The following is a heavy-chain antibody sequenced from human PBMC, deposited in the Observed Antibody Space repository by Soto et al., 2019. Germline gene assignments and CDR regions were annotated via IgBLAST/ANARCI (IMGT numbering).Heavy chain of an antibody. CDR2: INHSGST. CDR1: GGSFSGYY. J-gene: IGHJ6*02. V-gene: IGHV4-34*01. D-gene: IGHD3-9*01. Sequence: SETLSLTCAVYGGSFSGYYWSWSRQPPGKGMEWIGEINHSGSTNYNPSLKSRATISVDTSKNQFSLKLSSVTAAATAVYYCARSGPFLRHVDWLLSPRGTTDVWGQGTTVNVS. CDR3: ARSGPFLRHVDWLLSPRGTTDV.